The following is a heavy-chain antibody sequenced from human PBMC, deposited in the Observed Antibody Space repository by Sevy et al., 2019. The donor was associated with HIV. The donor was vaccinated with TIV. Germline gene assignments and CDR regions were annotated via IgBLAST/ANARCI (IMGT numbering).Heavy chain of an antibody. CDR1: GFTFSSYA. J-gene: IGHJ4*02. CDR2: ISYDGSNK. Sequence: GGSLRLSCAASGFTFSSYAMHWVRQAPGKGLEWVAVISYDGSNKYYAHSVKGRFTISRDNSNNTLYLQMNSLRAEDTAVYYCARVGYGSGSPFDYWGQGTLVTVSS. D-gene: IGHD3-10*01. V-gene: IGHV3-30-3*01. CDR3: ARVGYGSGSPFDY.